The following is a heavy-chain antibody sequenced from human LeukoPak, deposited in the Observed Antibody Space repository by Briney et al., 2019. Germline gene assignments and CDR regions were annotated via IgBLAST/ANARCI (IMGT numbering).Heavy chain of an antibody. J-gene: IGHJ4*02. D-gene: IGHD3-22*01. CDR2: ISSSSSYI. Sequence: GGSLRLSCAASGFTFSSYSMNWARQAPGKGLEWVSSISSSSSYIYYADSVKGQFTISRDNAKNSLYLQMNSLRAEDTAVYYCAREEKYYDSSGYRSWCFDYWGQGTLVTVSS. V-gene: IGHV3-21*01. CDR3: AREEKYYDSSGYRSWCFDY. CDR1: GFTFSSYS.